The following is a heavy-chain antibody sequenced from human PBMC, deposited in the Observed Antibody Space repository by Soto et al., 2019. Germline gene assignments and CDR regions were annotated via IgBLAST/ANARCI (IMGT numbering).Heavy chain of an antibody. V-gene: IGHV1-69*13. CDR2: IIPIFGTA. CDR3: ASRLITIFGVVTRYYYGMDV. D-gene: IGHD3-3*01. J-gene: IGHJ6*02. Sequence: SVKVSCKASGGTFSSYAISWVRQAPGQGLEWMGGIIPIFGTANYAQKFQGRVTITADESTSTAYVELSSLRSEDTAVYYCASRLITIFGVVTRYYYGMDVWGQGTTVTAP. CDR1: GGTFSSYA.